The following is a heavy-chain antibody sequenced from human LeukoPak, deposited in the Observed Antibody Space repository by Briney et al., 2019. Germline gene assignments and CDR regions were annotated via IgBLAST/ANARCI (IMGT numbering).Heavy chain of an antibody. D-gene: IGHD2-2*01. V-gene: IGHV1-46*01. J-gene: IGHJ2*01. CDR3: ASDDNTMPYL. CDR2: INPSGGST. CDR1: GYTFTCYY. Sequence: GASVKVSCKASGYTFTCYYMHWVRQAPGQGLEWMGIINPSGGSTSYAQKFQGRVTMTRDTSTSTVYMELSSLRSEDTAVYYCASDDNTMPYLWGRGTLVTVSS.